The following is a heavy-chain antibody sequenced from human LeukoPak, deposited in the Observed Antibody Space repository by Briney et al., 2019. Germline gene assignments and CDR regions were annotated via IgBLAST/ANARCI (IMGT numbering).Heavy chain of an antibody. CDR2: INWNGGST. Sequence: GGSLRLSCAASGFTFDDYGMSWVRQAPGKGLEWVSGINWNGGSTGYADSVKGRFTISRDNAKNSLYLQMNSLRVGDTALYYCARERTYYYDSNPDYFDYWGQGTLVTVSS. V-gene: IGHV3-20*04. CDR3: ARERTYYYDSNPDYFDY. J-gene: IGHJ4*02. D-gene: IGHD3-22*01. CDR1: GFTFDDYG.